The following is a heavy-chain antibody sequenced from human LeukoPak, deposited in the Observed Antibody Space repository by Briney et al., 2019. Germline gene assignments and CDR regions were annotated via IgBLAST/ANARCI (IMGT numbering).Heavy chain of an antibody. CDR1: GGTFSSYA. D-gene: IGHD1-26*01. J-gene: IGHJ3*02. CDR2: IIPIFGTA. V-gene: IGHV1-69*13. CDR3: ARLYSGSYYGLSAFDI. Sequence: SVKVSCKASGGTFSSYAISWVRQAPGQGLEWMGGIIPIFGTANYAQKFQGRVTITADESTSTAYMELSSLRSEDTAVYYCARLYSGSYYGLSAFDIWGQGTMVTVSS.